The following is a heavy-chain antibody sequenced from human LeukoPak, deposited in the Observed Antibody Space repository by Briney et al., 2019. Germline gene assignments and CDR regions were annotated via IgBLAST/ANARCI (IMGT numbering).Heavy chain of an antibody. CDR1: GGTFSSYA. V-gene: IGHV1-69*06. J-gene: IGHJ4*02. CDR2: IIPIFGTA. CDR3: ARGYNWNSGGYFDY. D-gene: IGHD1-7*01. Sequence: ASVKVSCKASGGTFSSYAISWVRQAPGQGLEWMGRIIPIFGTANYAQKFQGRVTITADKSTSTAYMELSSLRSEDTAVYYCARGYNWNSGGYFDYWGQGTLVTVSS.